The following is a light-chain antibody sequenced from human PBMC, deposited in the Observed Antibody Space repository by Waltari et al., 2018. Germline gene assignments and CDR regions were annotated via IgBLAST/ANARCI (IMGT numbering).Light chain of an antibody. CDR3: GTWDSSLSAVV. Sequence: QSVLTQPPSVSAAPGQKVTISCSGSSSNIGKNNIPWYQHLPGTAPKLLIYDNNKRPSGIPDRFSGSKSGTSATLGVTGLQTGDEADYYCGTWDSSLSAVVFGGGTKLTVL. CDR2: DNN. CDR1: SSNIGKNN. V-gene: IGLV1-51*01. J-gene: IGLJ2*01.